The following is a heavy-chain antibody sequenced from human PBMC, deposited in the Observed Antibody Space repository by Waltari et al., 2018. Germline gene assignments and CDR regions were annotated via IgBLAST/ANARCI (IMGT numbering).Heavy chain of an antibody. V-gene: IGHV4-39*07. D-gene: IGHD3-9*01. J-gene: IGHJ5*02. CDR3: ARDLRVYDMLTGYYSYNWFDP. Sequence: QLQLQESGPGLVKPSETLSLTCTVSGGSISSSSYYCGWIRQPPGKGLEWIGSIYYSGSTYYNTSLKSRVTISVEKSKNQFSLKLSSVTAADTAVYYCARDLRVYDMLTGYYSYNWFDPWGQGTLVTVSS. CDR2: IYYSGST. CDR1: GGSISSSSYY.